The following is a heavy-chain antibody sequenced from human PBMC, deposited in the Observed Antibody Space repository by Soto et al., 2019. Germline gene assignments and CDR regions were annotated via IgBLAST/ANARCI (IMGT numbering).Heavy chain of an antibody. Sequence: EVQLVESGGGLVQPGGSLRLSCAASGFTFSSYWMSWVRQAPGKGLEWVAHTRQDGGHEYYVDSVKGRFTISRDNAKNSLYLQMNSLRVEDTAVYYCARYPNPTVAGLPFDLWGQGTLVTVSS. CDR2: TRQDGGHE. CDR1: GFTFSSYW. CDR3: ARYPNPTVAGLPFDL. D-gene: IGHD6-19*01. J-gene: IGHJ4*02. V-gene: IGHV3-7*03.